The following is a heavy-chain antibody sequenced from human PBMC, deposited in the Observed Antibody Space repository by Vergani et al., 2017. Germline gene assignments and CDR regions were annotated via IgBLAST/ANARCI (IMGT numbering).Heavy chain of an antibody. CDR2: ISYDGSNK. V-gene: IGHV3-30-3*01. Sequence: QVQLVETGGGVVQPGRSLRLSCAASGFTFSSYAMHWVRQAPGKGLEWVAVISYDGSNKYYADSVKGRFTISRDNSKNTLYLPMNSLRAEDTAVDYCARVGEYDAFDIWGQGTMVTVSS. CDR1: GFTFSSYA. J-gene: IGHJ3*02. D-gene: IGHD2-21*01. CDR3: ARVGEYDAFDI.